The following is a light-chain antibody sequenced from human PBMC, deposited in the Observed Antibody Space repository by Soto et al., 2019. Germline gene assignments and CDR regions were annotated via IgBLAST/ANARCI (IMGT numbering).Light chain of an antibody. Sequence: EIVLTQSPATLSLSPGERATLSCRASQSVSSYLAWYQQKPGQAPRLLIYDASNRATGIPARFSGSGSGTDFTLTISSPEPEDFAVFYCQQYGSSPRTFGQGTKVEVK. CDR1: QSVSSY. CDR3: QQYGSSPRT. J-gene: IGKJ1*01. V-gene: IGKV3-11*01. CDR2: DAS.